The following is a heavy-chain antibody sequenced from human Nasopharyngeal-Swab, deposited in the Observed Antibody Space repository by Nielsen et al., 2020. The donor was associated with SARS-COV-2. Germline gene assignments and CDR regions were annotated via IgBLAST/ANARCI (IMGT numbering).Heavy chain of an antibody. V-gene: IGHV3-43*01. J-gene: IGHJ4*02. Sequence: GESLKISCAASGFTFSSYSMNWVRQAPGKGLEWVSLISWDGGSTYYADSVKGRFTISRDDSKNSLYLQMNSLRTEDTALYYRAKGGQEGAPYFDYWGQGTLVTVSS. CDR3: AKGGQEGAPYFDY. CDR2: ISWDGGST. CDR1: GFTFSSYS. D-gene: IGHD3-16*01.